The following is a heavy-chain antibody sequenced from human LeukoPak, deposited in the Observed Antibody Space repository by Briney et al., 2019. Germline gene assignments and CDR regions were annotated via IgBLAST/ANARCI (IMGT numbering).Heavy chain of an antibody. CDR1: GYTFTSYD. V-gene: IGHV1-8*01. J-gene: IGHJ6*02. Sequence: ASVKVSCKASGYTFTSYDINWVRQATGQGLAWMGWMNPNSGSTGYAQKFQGRVTMTRNTSISTAYMELSSLRSEDTAVYYCARGLEGFYGMDVWGQGTTVTVSS. CDR3: ARGLEGFYGMDV. CDR2: MNPNSGST.